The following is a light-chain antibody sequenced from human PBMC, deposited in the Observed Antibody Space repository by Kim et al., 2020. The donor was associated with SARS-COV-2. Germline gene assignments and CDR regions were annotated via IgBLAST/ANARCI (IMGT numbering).Light chain of an antibody. CDR3: CSYTGTSTMV. CDR1: SSVIGGYNY. V-gene: IGLV2-11*01. CDR2: DVS. J-gene: IGLJ2*01. Sequence: QSALTQPRSVSGSPGQSVTISCTGTSSVIGGYNYVSWYQKYPGKAPKLMIYDVSKRPSGVPDRFSGSKSGNTASLTISGLQAEDEADYYCCSYTGTSTMVFGGGTQLTVL.